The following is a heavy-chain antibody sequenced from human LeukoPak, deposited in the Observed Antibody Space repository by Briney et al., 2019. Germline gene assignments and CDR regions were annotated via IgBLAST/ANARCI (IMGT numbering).Heavy chain of an antibody. D-gene: IGHD3-22*01. CDR1: GYTFNDFY. Sequence: ASVKVSCKASGYTFNDFYLHWVRQAPGQGLEWVGWINPKIADTIYAQSVRGRVTMTRDTSITTAYLELSSLRSDDTAVYYCASSLPYDNRNPHIDHWGQGTLITVSS. J-gene: IGHJ4*02. CDR2: INPKIADT. V-gene: IGHV1-2*02. CDR3: ASSLPYDNRNPHIDH.